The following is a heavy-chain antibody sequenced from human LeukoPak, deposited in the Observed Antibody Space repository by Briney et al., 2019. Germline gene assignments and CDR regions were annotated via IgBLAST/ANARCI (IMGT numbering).Heavy chain of an antibody. CDR1: GGSFSGYY. J-gene: IGHJ6*03. CDR3: ARVSGRFGDWYYYYMDV. CDR2: INHSGST. Sequence: PSETLSLTCAVYGGSFSGYYWSWIRQPPGKGLEWIGEINHSGSTNYNPSLKSRVTISVDTSKNQFSLKLSSVTAADTAVYYCARVSGRFGDWYYYYMDVWGKGTTVTISS. D-gene: IGHD3-10*01. V-gene: IGHV4-34*01.